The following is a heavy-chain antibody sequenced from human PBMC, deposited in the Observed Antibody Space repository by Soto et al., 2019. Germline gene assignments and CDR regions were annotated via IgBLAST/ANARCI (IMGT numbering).Heavy chain of an antibody. CDR2: ISGNGGTT. CDR3: AKGHKNFDY. Sequence: PGGSLRLSCAPSGFTFSSYAMSWVRQAPGEGLEWVSSISGNGGTTYYADSVKGRFTISRDNSKNTLFLQMNSLRADDTAVYYCAKGHKNFDYWGRGNLVTVSS. CDR1: GFTFSSYA. J-gene: IGHJ4*02. V-gene: IGHV3-23*01.